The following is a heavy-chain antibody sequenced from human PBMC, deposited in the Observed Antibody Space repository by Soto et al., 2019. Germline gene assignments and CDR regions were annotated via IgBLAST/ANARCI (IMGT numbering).Heavy chain of an antibody. D-gene: IGHD3-3*01. Sequence: VQLVETGGGLIQPGGSLRLSCAASGFTVSSNYMSWVRQAPGKGLEWVSYISSSSSYTNYADSVKGRFTISRDNAKNSLYLQMNSLRAEDTAVYYCARLVLRENWFDPWGQGTLVTVSS. CDR1: GFTVSSNY. CDR3: ARLVLRENWFDP. V-gene: IGHV3-11*06. J-gene: IGHJ5*02. CDR2: ISSSSSYT.